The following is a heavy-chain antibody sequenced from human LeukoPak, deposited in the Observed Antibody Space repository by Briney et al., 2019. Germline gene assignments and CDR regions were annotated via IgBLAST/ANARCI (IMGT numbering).Heavy chain of an antibody. CDR2: ISYSGST. CDR3: AREETMVRGLSWFDP. J-gene: IGHJ5*02. V-gene: IGHV4-59*01. D-gene: IGHD3-10*01. Sequence: TSETLSLTCTVSGGSIRSYYWSWIRQTPGKGLEWIGYISYSGSTNYNPSLKSRFTISVDTSKNQFSLKLSSVTAADTAVYYCAREETMVRGLSWFDPWGQGTLVTVSS. CDR1: GGSIRSYY.